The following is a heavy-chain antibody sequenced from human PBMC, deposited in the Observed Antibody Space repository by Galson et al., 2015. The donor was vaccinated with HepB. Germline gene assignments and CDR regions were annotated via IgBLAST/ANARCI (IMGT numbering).Heavy chain of an antibody. J-gene: IGHJ6*02. D-gene: IGHD5-24*01. Sequence: ETLSLTCTVSGGSISSYYWSWIRQPPGKGLEGIGYIYYSGSTNYNPSLKSRVTISVDTSKNQFSLKLSSVTAADTAVYYCARGRLQHYYYYYGMDVWGQGTTVTVSS. CDR2: IYYSGST. CDR1: GGSISSYY. V-gene: IGHV4-59*01. CDR3: ARGRLQHYYYYYGMDV.